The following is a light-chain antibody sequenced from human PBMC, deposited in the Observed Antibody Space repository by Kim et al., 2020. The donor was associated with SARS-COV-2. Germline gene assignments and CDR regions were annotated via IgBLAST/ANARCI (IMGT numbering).Light chain of an antibody. J-gene: IGKJ1*01. CDR1: KSVSTY. Sequence: LSPGTTGPLSCRASKSVSTYLSGYQQKPGQAPRLLIYDASNRATGIPARFSGIGSGTDFTLTISSLEPEDFAVYYCQQRSNWPWTFGQGTKVDIK. V-gene: IGKV3-11*01. CDR3: QQRSNWPWT. CDR2: DAS.